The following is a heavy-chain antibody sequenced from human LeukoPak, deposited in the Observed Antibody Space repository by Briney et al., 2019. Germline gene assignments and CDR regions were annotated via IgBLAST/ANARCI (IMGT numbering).Heavy chain of an antibody. CDR3: ARILAAYGSASPLFDS. J-gene: IGHJ4*02. D-gene: IGHD3-10*01. Sequence: ASVKVSCKASGYTFSGYFIHWVRQAPGQGLEWMGWINPHTGDTNSAQNFQGRVTMTRDTSITTAYMELISLTSDDTALYYCARILAAYGSASPLFDSWGQGTLVSVSS. CDR2: INPHTGDT. CDR1: GYTFSGYF. V-gene: IGHV1-2*02.